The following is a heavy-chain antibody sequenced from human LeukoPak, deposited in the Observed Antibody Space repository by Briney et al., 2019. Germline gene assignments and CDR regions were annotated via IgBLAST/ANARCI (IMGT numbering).Heavy chain of an antibody. CDR1: GGSISSSSYY. Sequence: PSETLSLTCTVSGGSISSSSYYWSWIRQPAGKGLEWIGRIYTSGSTNYNPSLRSRVTISVDTSKNQFSLKLSSVTAADTAVYYCARTSSGVSDGMDVWGQGTTVTVSS. CDR2: IYTSGST. V-gene: IGHV4-61*02. J-gene: IGHJ6*02. D-gene: IGHD3-22*01. CDR3: ARTSSGVSDGMDV.